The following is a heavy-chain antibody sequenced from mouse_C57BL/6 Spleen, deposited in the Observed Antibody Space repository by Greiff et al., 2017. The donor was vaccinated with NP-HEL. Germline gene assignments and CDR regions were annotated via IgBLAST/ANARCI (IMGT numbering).Heavy chain of an antibody. Sequence: QVQLQQPGAELVMPGASVKLSCKASGYTFTSYWMHWVQQRPGQGLEWIGEIDPSDSYTNYTQKFKGKSTLTVDKSSSTAYMQLSSLTSEESAVYYWARWLYSNYGNYFGDWGKGTTLTVAS. CDR3: ARWLYSNYGNYFGD. CDR2: IDPSDSYT. CDR1: GYTFTSYW. V-gene: IGHV1-69*01. D-gene: IGHD2-5*01. J-gene: IGHJ2*01.